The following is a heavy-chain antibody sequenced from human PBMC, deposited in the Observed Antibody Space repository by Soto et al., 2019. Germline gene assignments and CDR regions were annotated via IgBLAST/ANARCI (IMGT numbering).Heavy chain of an antibody. D-gene: IGHD4-17*01. CDR3: ARAKGLLTVTTSWFDP. CDR1: GGSISSGDYY. V-gene: IGHV4-30-4*01. CDR2: IYYSGST. J-gene: IGHJ5*02. Sequence: QVQLQESGPGLVKPSQTLSLTCIVSGGSISSGDYYWSWVRQPRGKGLEWIGYIYYSGSTYYNPSLKSRVTISADTSKNQFSLKLSSVTAADTAVYYCARAKGLLTVTTSWFDPWGQGTLVTVSS.